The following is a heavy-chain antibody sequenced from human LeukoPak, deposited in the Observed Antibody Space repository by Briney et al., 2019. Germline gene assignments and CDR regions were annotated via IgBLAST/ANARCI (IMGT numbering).Heavy chain of an antibody. CDR2: LYNDAFGSTT. Sequence: PGGSLRLSCAGSGFTVSTNFMSWVRQAPGKGLEWVSTLYNDAFGSTTYYADSVTGRFTISRDNPQNTLFLQMSSLTAEDTAMYYCARELGGGGLHYFDYWGRGTLVTVSS. J-gene: IGHJ4*02. CDR1: GFTVSTNF. D-gene: IGHD3-16*01. V-gene: IGHV3-53*01. CDR3: ARELGGGGLHYFDY.